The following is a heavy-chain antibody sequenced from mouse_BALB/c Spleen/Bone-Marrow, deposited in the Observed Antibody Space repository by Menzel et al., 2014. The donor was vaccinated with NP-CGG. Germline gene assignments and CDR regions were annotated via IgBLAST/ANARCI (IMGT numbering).Heavy chain of an antibody. J-gene: IGHJ1*01. CDR1: GYTFTDYA. CDR2: ISTHYGDA. Sequence: QVQLQQSGAELVRPGVSVKISCKGSGYTFTDYAMHWVKQSHAKSLEWIGVISTHYGDASYNQKFKGKATMTVDKSSSTAYMELARLTSEDSAIYYCARDGSSWGYFDVWGAGTTVTVSS. CDR3: ARDGSSWGYFDV. V-gene: IGHV1S137*01. D-gene: IGHD1-1*01.